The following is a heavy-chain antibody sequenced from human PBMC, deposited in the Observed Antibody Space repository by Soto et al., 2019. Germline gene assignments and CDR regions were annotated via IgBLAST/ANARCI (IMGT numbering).Heavy chain of an antibody. D-gene: IGHD2-2*01. J-gene: IGHJ4*02. CDR3: ARGGIGCSSTSCYSYYMGQYRGRLDY. CDR1: GGSFSGYY. Sequence: QVQLQQWGAGLLKPSETLSLTCAVYGGSFSGYYWSWIRQPPGKGLEWIGEINHSGSTNYNPSLKSRVTISVDTAKNQFSLKLSSVTAADTAVYYCARGGIGCSSTSCYSYYMGQYRGRLDYWGQGTLVTVSS. CDR2: INHSGST. V-gene: IGHV4-34*01.